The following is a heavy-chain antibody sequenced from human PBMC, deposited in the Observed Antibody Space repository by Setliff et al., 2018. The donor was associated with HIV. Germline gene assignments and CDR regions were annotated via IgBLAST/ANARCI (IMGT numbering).Heavy chain of an antibody. J-gene: IGHJ3*02. CDR2: MYYSGNT. CDR3: ATFSPRDAFDI. D-gene: IGHD3-16*01. V-gene: IGHV4-59*08. CDR1: GVSISNYY. Sequence: SETLSLTCTVSGVSISNYYWSWIRQPPGKGLEWIGYMYYSGNTNYNPSLKSRVTISVDTSKNQFSLNLSSVTAADTAFYYCATFSPRDAFDIWGQGTMVTVSS.